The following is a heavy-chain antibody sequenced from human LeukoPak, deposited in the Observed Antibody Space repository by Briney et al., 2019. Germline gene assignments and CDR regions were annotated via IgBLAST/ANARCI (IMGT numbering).Heavy chain of an antibody. CDR1: GGSISSSSYY. Sequence: SETLSLTCTVSGGSISSSSYYWGWIRQPPGKGLEWIGSIYYSGSTYYNPSLKSRVTISVDTSKNQFSLKLSSMTAADTAVYYCARVGGYYQNDYWGQGTLVTVSS. D-gene: IGHD3-3*01. CDR3: ARVGGYYQNDY. CDR2: IYYSGST. V-gene: IGHV4-39*07. J-gene: IGHJ4*02.